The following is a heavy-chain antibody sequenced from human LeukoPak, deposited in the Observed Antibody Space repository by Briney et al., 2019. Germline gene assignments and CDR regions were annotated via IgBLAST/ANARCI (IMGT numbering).Heavy chain of an antibody. D-gene: IGHD3-9*01. Sequence: GGSLRLSCAASGLTFDDYAMHWVRQAPGKGLEWVSGISWNSGSIGYADSVKGRFTISRDNAKNSLYLQMNSPRAEDTALYYCAKDIGYYDILTGYSEAFDIWGQGTMVTVSS. J-gene: IGHJ3*02. CDR3: AKDIGYYDILTGYSEAFDI. V-gene: IGHV3-9*01. CDR1: GLTFDDYA. CDR2: ISWNSGSI.